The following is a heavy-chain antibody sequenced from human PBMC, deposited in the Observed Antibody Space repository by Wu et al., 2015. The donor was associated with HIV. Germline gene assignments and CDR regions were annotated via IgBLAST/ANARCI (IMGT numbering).Heavy chain of an antibody. CDR3: ARGGTPSSWYPRGYFDY. V-gene: IGHV1-8*03. J-gene: IGHJ4*02. CDR1: GYTFTSYD. CDR2: MNPNSGNT. Sequence: QVQLVQSGAEVKKPGASVKVSCKASGYTFTSYDINWVRQATGQGLEWMGWMNPNSGNTGYAQKFQGRVTITRNTSISTAYMELSSLRSEDTAVYYCARGGTPSSWYPRGYFDYWGQGTLVTVSS. D-gene: IGHD6-13*01.